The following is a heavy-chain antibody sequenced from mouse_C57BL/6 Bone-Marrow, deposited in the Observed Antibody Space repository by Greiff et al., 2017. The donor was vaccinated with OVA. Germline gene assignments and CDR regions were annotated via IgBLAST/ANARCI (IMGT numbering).Heavy chain of an antibody. J-gene: IGHJ4*01. CDR3: GRTGSYYYAMDY. V-gene: IGHV1-64*01. Sequence: QVQLQQPGAELVKPGASVKLSCKASGYTFTSYWMHWVKQRPGQGLEWIGMIHPNSGSTNYNEKFKSKATLTVDKSSSTAYMQLSSLTSEDSAVYYCGRTGSYYYAMDYWGQGTSVTVSS. CDR2: IHPNSGST. D-gene: IGHD4-1*01. CDR1: GYTFTSYW.